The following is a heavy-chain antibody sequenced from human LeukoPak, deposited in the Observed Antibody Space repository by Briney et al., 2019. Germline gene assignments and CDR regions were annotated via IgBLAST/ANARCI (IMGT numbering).Heavy chain of an antibody. CDR1: GYTFTDYY. J-gene: IGHJ5*02. CDR3: ARGPSTRGYSYGSTAPNWFDP. D-gene: IGHD5-18*01. Sequence: ASVKVSCKTSGYTFTDYYIHWVRQAPGQGLEWMGYIITATGDTNYAQTFQARITMTSDSSIATAYMELTNLTSDDTAVYYCARGPSTRGYSYGSTAPNWFDPWGQGTLVTVSS. CDR2: IITATGDT. V-gene: IGHV1-2*02.